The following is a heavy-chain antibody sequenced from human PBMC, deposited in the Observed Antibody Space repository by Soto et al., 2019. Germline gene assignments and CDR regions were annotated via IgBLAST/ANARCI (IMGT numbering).Heavy chain of an antibody. CDR1: GFTFSDHY. V-gene: IGHV3-72*01. Sequence: PGGSLRLSCAASGFTFSDHYMDWVRQGPGKGLEWVGRTRDKGHSYSTAYAASVRGRFTVSRDDSKNTVFLQMNSLTTEDTAVYYCSRPLSTVTTGLDVWGQGTTVTVSS. CDR2: TRDKGHSYST. D-gene: IGHD4-4*01. J-gene: IGHJ6*02. CDR3: SRPLSTVTTGLDV.